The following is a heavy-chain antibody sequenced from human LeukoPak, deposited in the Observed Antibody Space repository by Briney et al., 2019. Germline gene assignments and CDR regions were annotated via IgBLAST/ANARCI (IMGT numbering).Heavy chain of an antibody. V-gene: IGHV3-23*01. CDR3: AKPYYYGSGSLSLYYYMDV. D-gene: IGHD3-10*01. Sequence: GGSLRLSCAASGFTFSTFAMIWVRQPPGKGLEWVSSIFPSGGEIHYADSVRGRFTISRDNSKSTLSLQMNSLRAEDTAVYYCAKPYYYGSGSLSLYYYMDVWGKGTTVTVSS. CDR1: GFTFSTFA. CDR2: IFPSGGEI. J-gene: IGHJ6*03.